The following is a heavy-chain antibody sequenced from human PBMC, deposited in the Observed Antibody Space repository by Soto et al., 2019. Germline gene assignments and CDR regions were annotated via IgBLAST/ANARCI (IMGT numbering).Heavy chain of an antibody. J-gene: IGHJ4*02. CDR2: ISYDGSNK. Sequence: GGSLRRSCPASGFTFSSDGMHWVRQAPGKGLEWVAVISYDGSNKYYAASVKGRFTISRDNSKNTLYLQMNSLRAEATAVYYCAKDSWQLTYFDYWGQGTLVTVSS. D-gene: IGHD6-13*01. V-gene: IGHV3-30*18. CDR3: AKDSWQLTYFDY. CDR1: GFTFSSDG.